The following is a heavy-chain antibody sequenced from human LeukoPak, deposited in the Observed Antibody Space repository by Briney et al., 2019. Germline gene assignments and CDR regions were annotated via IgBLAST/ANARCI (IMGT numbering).Heavy chain of an antibody. CDR2: IIPIFGTA. J-gene: IGHJ6*03. D-gene: IGHD3-10*01. V-gene: IGHV1-69*05. Sequence: SVKVSCKASGGTFSSYAISWLRQAPGQGLEWMGGIIPIFGTANYAQKFQGRVTITTDESTSTAYMELSSLRSEDTAVYYCARVPRNYYGSGGSGYYYYMDAWGKGTTVTVSS. CDR3: ARVPRNYYGSGGSGYYYYMDA. CDR1: GGTFSSYA.